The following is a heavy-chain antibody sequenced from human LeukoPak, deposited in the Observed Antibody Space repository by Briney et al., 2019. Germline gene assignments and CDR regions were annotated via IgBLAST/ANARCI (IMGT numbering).Heavy chain of an antibody. D-gene: IGHD1-26*01. V-gene: IGHV4-34*01. CDR3: ARRARGSPFDY. J-gene: IGHJ4*02. CDR2: INHSGST. CDR1: GGSFSGYY. Sequence: SETLSLTCAVYGGSFSGYYWSWIRQPPGKGLEWIGEINHSGSTNYNPSLKSRVTISVDTSKNQFSLKLSSVTAADTAVYYCARRARGSPFDYWGQGTLVTVSS.